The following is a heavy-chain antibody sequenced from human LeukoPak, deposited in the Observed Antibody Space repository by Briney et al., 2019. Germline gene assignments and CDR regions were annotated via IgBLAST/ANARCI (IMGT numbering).Heavy chain of an antibody. D-gene: IGHD6-19*01. CDR1: GFTFSTYA. CDR3: ARGTGWYPDY. CDR2: IKDDGSDK. Sequence: GGSLRLSCAASGFTFSTYALSWVRQAPGKGLEWVANIKDDGSDKNYVDSVKGRFTISRDNAKKSLYLQMNSLRAEDTAVYYCARGTGWYPDYWGQGILVTVSS. V-gene: IGHV3-7*01. J-gene: IGHJ4*02.